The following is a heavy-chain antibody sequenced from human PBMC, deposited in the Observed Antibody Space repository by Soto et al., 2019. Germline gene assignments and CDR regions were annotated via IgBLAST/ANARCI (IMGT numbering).Heavy chain of an antibody. CDR1: GGSISNADYY. V-gene: IGHV4-30-4*01. J-gene: IGHJ6*02. CDR2: IYYSGSS. Sequence: QVQLQESGPGLVKPSQTLSLTCTVSGGSISNADYYWSWVRQPPGKGLEWIGYIYYSGSSFFNPSLKSRVTMSKDTSKNQFSLRLTSVTAADTAVYYCARAIVVTVGGMDVWGRGNTVTVSS. CDR3: ARAIVVTVGGMDV. D-gene: IGHD5-12*01.